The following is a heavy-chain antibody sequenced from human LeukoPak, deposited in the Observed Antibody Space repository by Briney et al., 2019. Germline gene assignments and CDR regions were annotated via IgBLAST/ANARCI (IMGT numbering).Heavy chain of an antibody. CDR2: ISYDGSNK. J-gene: IGHJ4*02. D-gene: IGHD4-17*01. CDR1: GFTFSSYG. CDR3: AKDYGDSMVVDY. Sequence: PGGSLRPSCAASGFTFSSYGMHWVRQAPGKGLEWVAVISYDGSNKYYADSVKGRFTISRDNSKNTLYLQMNSLRAEDTAVYYCAKDYGDSMVVDYWGQGTLVTVSS. V-gene: IGHV3-30*18.